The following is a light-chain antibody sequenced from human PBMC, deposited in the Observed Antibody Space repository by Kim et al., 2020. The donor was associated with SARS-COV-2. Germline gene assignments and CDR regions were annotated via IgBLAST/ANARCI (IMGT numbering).Light chain of an antibody. CDR3: NSRDSSGKILMV. CDR2: GNN. V-gene: IGLV3-19*01. CDR1: SLRSFY. J-gene: IGLJ2*01. Sequence: LGQTVRLTGQGDSLRSFYASWYQQKPGQAPILVIYGNNNRPSGIPDRFSGSRSGNTASLTITGAQAEDEADYYCNSRDSSGKILMVFGGGTQLTVL.